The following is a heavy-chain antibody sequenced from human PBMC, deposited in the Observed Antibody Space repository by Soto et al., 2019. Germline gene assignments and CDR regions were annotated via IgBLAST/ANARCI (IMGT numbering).Heavy chain of an antibody. V-gene: IGHV1-46*01. CDR3: VRPNIHSYYYCSGSYYNLDAFDI. CDR2: INPSGGST. J-gene: IGHJ3*02. Sequence: ASVKVSCKASGYTFTSYYMHWVRQAPGQGLEWMGIINPSGGSTSYAQKFQGRVTMTRDTSTSTVYMELSSLRSEDTAVYYCVRPNIHSYYYCSGSYYNLDAFDIWGQGTMVTVSS. D-gene: IGHD3-10*01. CDR1: GYTFTSYY.